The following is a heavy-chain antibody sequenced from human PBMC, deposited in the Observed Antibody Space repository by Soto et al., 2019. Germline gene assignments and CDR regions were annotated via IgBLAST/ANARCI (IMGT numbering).Heavy chain of an antibody. V-gene: IGHV3-23*01. J-gene: IGHJ4*02. D-gene: IGHD1-7*01. Sequence: GGSLRLSCAASGFTFSSCAMNWVRQAPGKGLEWVSTISGSGESTYYADSVKGRFTISRDNSKSTLYLQMNSLRAEDTAVYYCAKDRWNYDYFDFWGQGTLVTVSS. CDR1: GFTFSSCA. CDR3: AKDRWNYDYFDF. CDR2: ISGSGEST.